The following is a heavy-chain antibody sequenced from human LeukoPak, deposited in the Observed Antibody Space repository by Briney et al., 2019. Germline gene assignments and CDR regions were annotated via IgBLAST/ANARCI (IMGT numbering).Heavy chain of an antibody. CDR2: IDWDDSK. D-gene: IGHD2-21*02. CDR3: ARIGDDYYFDY. Sequence: SGPTLLNPTQTLTLTCTFSGFSLRTSEMRVSWIRQPPGKALEWLARIDWDDSKFYSTSLKTRLTISKDTSKNQVVLTMTNMDPVDTATYYCARIGDDYYFDYWGQGTLVTVSS. J-gene: IGHJ4*02. V-gene: IGHV2-70*04. CDR1: GFSLRTSEMR.